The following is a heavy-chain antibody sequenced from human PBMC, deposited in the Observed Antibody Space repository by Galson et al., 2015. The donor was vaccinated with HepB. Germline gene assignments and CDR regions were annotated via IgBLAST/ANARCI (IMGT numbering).Heavy chain of an antibody. CDR1: GGTFSSYA. Sequence: SVKVSCKASGGTFSSYAISWVRQAPGQGLEWMGRIIPILGIANYAQKFQGRVTITADKSTSTAYMELSSLRSEDTAVYYCAREYYYDSSGYYPDYWGQGTLVTVSS. D-gene: IGHD3-22*01. J-gene: IGHJ4*02. CDR3: AREYYYDSSGYYPDY. V-gene: IGHV1-69*04. CDR2: IIPILGIA.